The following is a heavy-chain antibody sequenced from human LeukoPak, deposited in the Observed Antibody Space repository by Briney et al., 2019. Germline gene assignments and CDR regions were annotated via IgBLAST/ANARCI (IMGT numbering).Heavy chain of an antibody. CDR3: ARRSVAGRNFDY. CDR1: GGSISSSSYY. Sequence: SQTLSLTCTVSGGSISSSSYYWGWIRQPPGKGLEWIGSIYYSGSTYYNPSLKSRVTISVDTSKNQFSLKLSSVTAADTAVYYCARRSVAGRNFDYWGQGTLVTVSS. V-gene: IGHV4-39*01. CDR2: IYYSGST. J-gene: IGHJ4*02. D-gene: IGHD6-19*01.